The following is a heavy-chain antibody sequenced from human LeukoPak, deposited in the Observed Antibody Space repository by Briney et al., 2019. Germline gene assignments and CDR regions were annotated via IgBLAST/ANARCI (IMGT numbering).Heavy chain of an antibody. CDR2: ISSSSSTI. J-gene: IGHJ4*02. V-gene: IGHV3-48*01. CDR3: AREGGRGYYYDSSGYYQIDY. Sequence: GGSLRLSCAASGFTFSSYSMNWVRQAPGKGLEWVSYISSSSSTIYYADSVKGRFTISRDNAKNSLYLQMNSLRAEDTAVYYCAREGGRGYYYDSSGYYQIDYWGQGTLVTVPS. D-gene: IGHD3-22*01. CDR1: GFTFSSYS.